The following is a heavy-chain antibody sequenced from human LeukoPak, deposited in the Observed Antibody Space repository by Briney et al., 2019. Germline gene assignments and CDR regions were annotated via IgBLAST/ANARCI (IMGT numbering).Heavy chain of an antibody. V-gene: IGHV4-34*12. CDR2: IIHSGST. D-gene: IGHD2-21*01. CDR3: AREGGIAQGY. CDR1: GESFSGYY. J-gene: IGHJ4*02. Sequence: PSETLSLPCVVYGESFSGYYWSWIRKSPGKGREWIGEIIHSGSTNYNLSIKSRVNISVDTSKTQVSGKLSSVTAADTAVYYCAREGGIAQGYWGRRILVTVSS.